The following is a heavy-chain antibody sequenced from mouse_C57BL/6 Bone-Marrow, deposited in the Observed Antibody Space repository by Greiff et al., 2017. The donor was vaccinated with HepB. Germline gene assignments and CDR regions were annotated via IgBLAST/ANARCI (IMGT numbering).Heavy chain of an antibody. CDR3: GRERDGYWYFDV. CDR1: GYAFSSSW. J-gene: IGHJ1*03. V-gene: IGHV1-82*01. Sequence: VQLQQSGPELVKPGASVKISCKASGYAFSSSWMNWVKQRPGKGLEWIGRIYPGDGDTNYNGKFKGKATLTEDKSSSTAYMPLRSLTSEDSAVSVCGRERDGYWYFDVWGTGTTVTVSS. D-gene: IGHD2-3*01. CDR2: IYPGDGDT.